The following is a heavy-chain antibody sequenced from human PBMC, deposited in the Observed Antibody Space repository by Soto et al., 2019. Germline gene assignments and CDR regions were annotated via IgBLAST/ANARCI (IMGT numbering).Heavy chain of an antibody. Sequence: QVQLVESGGGVVQPGRSLRLSCAASGFTFSSYGMHWVRQAPGKGLEWVAVIWYDGSNKYYADSVKGRFTISRDNSKNTLYLQMNSLRAEDTAVYYCARDGGGDSSGSDYWGQGTLVTVSS. CDR1: GFTFSSYG. CDR3: ARDGGGDSSGSDY. CDR2: IWYDGSNK. D-gene: IGHD3-16*01. J-gene: IGHJ4*02. V-gene: IGHV3-33*01.